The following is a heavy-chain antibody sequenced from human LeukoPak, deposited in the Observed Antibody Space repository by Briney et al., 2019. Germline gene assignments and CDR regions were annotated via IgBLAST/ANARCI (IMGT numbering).Heavy chain of an antibody. CDR1: GFTFSSYA. CDR2: ISGSGGST. V-gene: IGHV3-23*01. CDR3: AKPKHIVVVIGWFDP. Sequence: GGSLRLSCAASGFTFSSYAMSWVRQAPGKGLEWVSAISGSGGSTYYADSVKGRFTNSRDNSKNTLYLQMNSLRAEDTAVYYCAKPKHIVVVIGWFDPWGQGTLVTVSS. D-gene: IGHD2-21*01. J-gene: IGHJ5*02.